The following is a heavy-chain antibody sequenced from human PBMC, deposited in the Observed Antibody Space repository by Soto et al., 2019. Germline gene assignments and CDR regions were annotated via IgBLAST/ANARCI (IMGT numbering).Heavy chain of an antibody. Sequence: VQLVESGGGVGQPGRSLRLSCAASGFTFSSYAMHWVRQAPGEGREWVAVISYDGSNKYYADFVKGRFNIFRDNSKNTQYLQMNTLRAEDTAVYYCARDERGGWYHLIFYFDSWGQGTLVTVSS. CDR3: ARDERGGWYHLIFYFDS. V-gene: IGHV3-30-3*01. J-gene: IGHJ4*02. CDR2: ISYDGSNK. CDR1: GFTFSSYA. D-gene: IGHD6-19*01.